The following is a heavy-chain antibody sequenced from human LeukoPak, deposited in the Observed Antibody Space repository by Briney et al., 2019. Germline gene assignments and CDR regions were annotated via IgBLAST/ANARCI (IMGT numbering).Heavy chain of an antibody. CDR1: GFTFSSYA. J-gene: IGHJ4*02. CDR3: ARFGRQSGGNSPYDY. Sequence: GGSLRLSCAASGFTFSSYAMHWVRQAPGKGLEWVAVISYDGSNKYYADSVKGRFTISRDNSKNTLYLQMNSLRAEDTAVYYCARFGRQSGGNSPYDYWGQGTLVTVSS. CDR2: ISYDGSNK. V-gene: IGHV3-30-3*01. D-gene: IGHD3-10*01.